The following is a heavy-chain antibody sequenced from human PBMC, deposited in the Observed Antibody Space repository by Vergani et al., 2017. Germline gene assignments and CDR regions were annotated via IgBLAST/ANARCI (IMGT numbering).Heavy chain of an antibody. Sequence: QVQLVQSGAEVKKPGASVKVSCKASGYSFSSYGITWVRQAPGQGLEWMGWIGTYGHKYEAQNFQGRVTMTTDTSTNTAYLEMRSLTYADTAVYYCARDALFSVFGYCAGSTCYPDYWGQGTLVTVSS. CDR1: GYSFSSYG. V-gene: IGHV1-18*01. D-gene: IGHD2-8*02. CDR3: ARDALFSVFGYCAGSTCYPDY. CDR2: IGTYGHK. J-gene: IGHJ4*02.